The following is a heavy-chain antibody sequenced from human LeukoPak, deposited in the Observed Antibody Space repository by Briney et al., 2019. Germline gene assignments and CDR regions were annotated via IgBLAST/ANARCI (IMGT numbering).Heavy chain of an antibody. D-gene: IGHD5-18*01. V-gene: IGHV3-7*05. CDR2: IKHDGGEK. CDR1: GFTFTDYW. J-gene: IGHJ4*02. CDR3: ARLRGYSYGLDY. Sequence: GGSLRLSCAASGFTFTDYWMSWVRQAPGKGLEWVANIKHDGGEKYYVDSVKGRITISRDNAKNSLYLQMNSLRAEDTAVYYCARLRGYSYGLDYWGQGILVTVSS.